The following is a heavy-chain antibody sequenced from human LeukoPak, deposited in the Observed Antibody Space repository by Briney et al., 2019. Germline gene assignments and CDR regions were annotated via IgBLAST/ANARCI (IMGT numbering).Heavy chain of an antibody. V-gene: IGHV4-61*01. Sequence: PSQTLSLTCTVSGGSISSGSYYWSWIRQPPGKGLEWIGYIYYSGSTNYNPSLKSRVTISVDTSKNQFSLKLSSVTAADTAVYYCARHDGDPCDIVGAKGPCPFDYWGQGTLVTVSS. CDR2: IYYSGST. CDR1: GGSISSGSYY. J-gene: IGHJ4*02. D-gene: IGHD1-26*01. CDR3: ARHDGDPCDIVGAKGPCPFDY.